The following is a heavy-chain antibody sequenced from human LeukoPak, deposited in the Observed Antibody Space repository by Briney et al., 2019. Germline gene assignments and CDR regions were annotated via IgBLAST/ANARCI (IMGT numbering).Heavy chain of an antibody. V-gene: IGHV3-48*03. CDR3: AELGITMIGGV. D-gene: IGHD3-10*02. CDR1: GFTFSSYE. CDR2: ISSSGSTI. Sequence: GGSLRLSCSASGFTFSSYEMNWVRQAPGKGLEWVSYISSSGSTIYHADSVKGRFTISRDNAKNSLYLQMSSLRAEDTAVYYCAELGITMIGGVWGKGTTATISS. J-gene: IGHJ6*04.